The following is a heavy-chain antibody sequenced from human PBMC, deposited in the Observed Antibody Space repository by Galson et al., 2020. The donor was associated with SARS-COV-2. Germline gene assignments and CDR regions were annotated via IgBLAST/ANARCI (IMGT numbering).Heavy chain of an antibody. J-gene: IGHJ3*02. CDR2: IWYDGSTK. D-gene: IGHD3-10*01. V-gene: IGHV3-33*01. CDR1: GITFRNSG. CDR3: VRESGVTVGPDAFDM. Sequence: GESLKILCGAYGITFRNSGMQWVRQAPGKGLEWVAVIWYDGSTKKYGGSVKGRFTISRDNSKNTLSLEMNSLRVEDTAIYYCVRESGVTVGPDAFDMWGQGAMVIVSS.